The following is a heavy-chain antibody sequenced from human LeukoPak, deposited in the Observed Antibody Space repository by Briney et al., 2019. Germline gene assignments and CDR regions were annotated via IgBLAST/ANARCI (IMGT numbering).Heavy chain of an antibody. CDR1: GYTFTSYA. J-gene: IGHJ5*02. Sequence: ASVKVSCKASGYTFTSYAMNWVRQAPGQGLEWMGWINTNTGSPTYAQGFTGRFVFSLDTSVSTAYLQISSLKAEDTAVYYCARARRMHGYYYDSSGYYNWFDPWGQGTLVTVSS. CDR2: INTNTGSP. D-gene: IGHD3-22*01. V-gene: IGHV7-4-1*02. CDR3: ARARRMHGYYYDSSGYYNWFDP.